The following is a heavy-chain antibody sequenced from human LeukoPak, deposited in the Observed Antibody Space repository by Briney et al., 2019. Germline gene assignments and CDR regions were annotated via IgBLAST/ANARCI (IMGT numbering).Heavy chain of an antibody. CDR3: AKKGVPAAILGY. J-gene: IGHJ4*02. V-gene: IGHV3-30*02. CDR1: GFTFSSYG. Sequence: GGSLRLSCAASGFTFSSYGMHWVRQAPGKGLEWVAFIRYDGSNKYYADSVKGRFTISRDNSKNTLYLQMNSLRAEDTAVYYCAKKGVPAAILGYWGQGTLVTVSS. D-gene: IGHD2-2*02. CDR2: IRYDGSNK.